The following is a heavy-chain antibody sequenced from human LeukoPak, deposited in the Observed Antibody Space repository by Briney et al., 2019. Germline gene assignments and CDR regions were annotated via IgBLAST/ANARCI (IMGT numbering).Heavy chain of an antibody. CDR3: ARANFLYCSSSTCLFDY. CDR1: GYTFTDYY. CDR2: INPNDGDT. Sequence: ATVKVSCKASGYTFTDYYMHWVRQAPGQGFEWMGWINPNDGDTNYAQKFQGRVTMTRDTSISTAHMGVSRLRSDDTAVYYCARANFLYCSSSTCLFDYWGQGTLVTVSS. V-gene: IGHV1-2*02. D-gene: IGHD2-2*01. J-gene: IGHJ4*02.